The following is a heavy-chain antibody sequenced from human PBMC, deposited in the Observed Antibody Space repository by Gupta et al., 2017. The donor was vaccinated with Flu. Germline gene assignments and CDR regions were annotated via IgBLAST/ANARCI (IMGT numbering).Heavy chain of an antibody. V-gene: IGHV3-23*01. D-gene: IGHD6-19*01. Sequence: FSDYAMSWVRQAPGKGLPWISGMNISGGSTYYADSVRGRFTVSRDNSKNTFYLQMNNLRAEDTAIYYCAKDLYTVPGALDSWGQGTLVTVSS. CDR2: MNISGGST. CDR3: AKDLYTVPGALDS. CDR1: FSDYA. J-gene: IGHJ5*01.